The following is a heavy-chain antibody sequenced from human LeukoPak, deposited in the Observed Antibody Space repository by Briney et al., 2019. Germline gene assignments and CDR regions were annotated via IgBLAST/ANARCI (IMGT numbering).Heavy chain of an antibody. Sequence: GSSVKVSCKASGGTFSSYAISWVRQAPGQGLEWMGGIIPIFGTANYAQKFQGRVTITTDESTSTAYMELSSLGSEDTAVYYCARGEHFWEWSKNCFAPGAQETLSTVSS. CDR1: GGTFSSYA. V-gene: IGHV1-69*05. J-gene: IGHJ5*02. CDR3: ARGEHFWEWSKNCFAP. CDR2: IIPIFGTA. D-gene: IGHD3-3*01.